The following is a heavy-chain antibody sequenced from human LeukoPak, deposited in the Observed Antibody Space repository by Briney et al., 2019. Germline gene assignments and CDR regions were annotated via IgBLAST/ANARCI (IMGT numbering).Heavy chain of an antibody. D-gene: IGHD1-1*01. Sequence: GALRLSCAASGFPFSSYGMHWVRQAPGKGLEWVAVISYDGSNKYYADSVKGRFTISRDNSKNTLYLQMNSLRAEDTAVYYCAKDLRYNWNLGNAFDIWGQGTMVTVSS. V-gene: IGHV3-30*18. CDR2: ISYDGSNK. J-gene: IGHJ3*02. CDR1: GFPFSSYG. CDR3: AKDLRYNWNLGNAFDI.